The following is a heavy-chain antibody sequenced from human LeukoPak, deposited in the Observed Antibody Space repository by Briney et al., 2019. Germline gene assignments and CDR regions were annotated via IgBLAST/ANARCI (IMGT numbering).Heavy chain of an antibody. V-gene: IGHV3-48*01. CDR1: GFTFSSYS. CDR3: ARDQWAVGATYPRYFDY. J-gene: IGHJ4*02. CDR2: ISTSSSTI. Sequence: GSLRLSCAASGFTFSSYSMNWVRQAPGKGLEWVSYISTSSSTIYYADSVKGRFTISRDNAKNSLYLQMNSLRGEDTAVYYCARDQWAVGATYPRYFDYWGQGTLVTVSS. D-gene: IGHD1-26*01.